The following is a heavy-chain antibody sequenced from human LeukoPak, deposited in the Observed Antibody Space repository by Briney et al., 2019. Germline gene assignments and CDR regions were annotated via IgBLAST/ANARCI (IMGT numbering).Heavy chain of an antibody. CDR2: IYSSGGP. CDR1: GVSIARSRNY. J-gene: IGHJ4*02. CDR3: ARIMNPKWYSDD. D-gene: IGHD2-15*01. V-gene: IGHV4-39*01. Sequence: SETLSLNCTVSGVSIARSRNYWGWIRLPPGKGLEWIGTIYSSGGPYYNPSLKSRVTISVDTSKSQFSLNLSSVTAADTAVYYCARIMNPKWYSDDWDQGTLVTVSS.